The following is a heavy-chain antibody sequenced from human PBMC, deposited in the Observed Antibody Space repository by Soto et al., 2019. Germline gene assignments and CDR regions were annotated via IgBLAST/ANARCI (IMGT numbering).Heavy chain of an antibody. D-gene: IGHD6-6*01. CDR2: ISSSSSTI. CDR3: ASIFSSIAARPYYYYMDV. J-gene: IGHJ6*03. Sequence: GGSLRLSCAASGFTFSSYSMNWVRQAPGKGLEWVSYISSSSSTIYYADSVKGRFTISRDNAKNSLYLQMNSLRAEDTAVYYCASIFSSIAARPYYYYMDVWGKGTTVTV. V-gene: IGHV3-48*01. CDR1: GFTFSSYS.